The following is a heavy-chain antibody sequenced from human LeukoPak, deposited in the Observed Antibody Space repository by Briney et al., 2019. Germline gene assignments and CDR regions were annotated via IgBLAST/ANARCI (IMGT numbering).Heavy chain of an antibody. D-gene: IGHD3-22*01. CDR1: GFTFSSYW. V-gene: IGHV3-7*01. CDR2: IKQDGSEK. CDR3: ARDDDSSGYYYFFDY. Sequence: GGSLRLSCAASGFTFSSYWTSWVRQAPGKGLEWVANIKQDGSEKYYVDSVKGRFTISRDNAKNSLYLQMNSLRAEDTAVYYCARDDDSSGYYYFFDYWGQGTLVTVPS. J-gene: IGHJ4*02.